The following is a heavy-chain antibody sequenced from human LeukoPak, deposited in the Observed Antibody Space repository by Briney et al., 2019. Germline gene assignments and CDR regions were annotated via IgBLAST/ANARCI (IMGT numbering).Heavy chain of an antibody. CDR1: GFTFSSYG. CDR3: AKARYGSGSPFDY. Sequence: GGSLRHSCAASGFTFSSYGMSWVRQAPGKGREWVSAISGSGGSTYYADSVKGRFTISRDNSKNTLYLQMNSLRAEDTAVYYCAKARYGSGSPFDYWGQGTLVTISS. J-gene: IGHJ4*02. V-gene: IGHV3-23*01. D-gene: IGHD3-10*01. CDR2: ISGSGGST.